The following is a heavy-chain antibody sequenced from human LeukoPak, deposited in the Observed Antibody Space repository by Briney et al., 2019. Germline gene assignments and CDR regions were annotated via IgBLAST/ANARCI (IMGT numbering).Heavy chain of an antibody. D-gene: IGHD3-16*02. V-gene: IGHV7-4-1*02. CDR3: ARDLYDYVWGSYRYLDY. CDR1: GYTFTSYA. Sequence: GASVKVSCKASGYTFTSYAMNWVRQAPGQGLEWMGWINTNTGNPTYAQGFTGRFVFSLDTSVSTAYLQISSLKAEDTAVYYCARDLYDYVWGSYRYLDYWGQGTLVTVSS. CDR2: INTNTGNP. J-gene: IGHJ4*02.